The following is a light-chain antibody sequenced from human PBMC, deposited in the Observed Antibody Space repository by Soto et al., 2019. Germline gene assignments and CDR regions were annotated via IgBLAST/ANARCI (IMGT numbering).Light chain of an antibody. CDR3: QQSYSTPRT. CDR1: QGISSY. V-gene: IGKV1-39*01. CDR2: DAS. Sequence: IQLTQSPSSLSASVGDRVTITCRASQGISSYLGWYHQKPGKAPNLLIYDASTLHSGVPSRFSGSGSGTDFTLTISSLQPEDFATYYCQQSYSTPRTFGQGTMVDIK. J-gene: IGKJ1*01.